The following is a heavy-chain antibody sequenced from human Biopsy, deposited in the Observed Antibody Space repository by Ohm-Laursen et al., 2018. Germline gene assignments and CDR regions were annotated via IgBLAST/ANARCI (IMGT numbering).Heavy chain of an antibody. J-gene: IGHJ5*02. CDR3: AREPRIAAVAYFDP. CDR1: GGSISNYY. V-gene: IGHV4-4*07. D-gene: IGHD6-13*01. CDR2: IYSSGST. Sequence: GTPSLTCIVSGGSISNYYWSWIRQPAGKGLEWIGRIYSSGSTNYNPSLKSRVTMSVDTSKNQFSLILSSMTAADTAVYYCAREPRIAAVAYFDPWGQGTLVTVSS.